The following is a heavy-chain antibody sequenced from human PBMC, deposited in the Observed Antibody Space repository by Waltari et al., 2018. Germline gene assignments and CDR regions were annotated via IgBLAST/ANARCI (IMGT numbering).Heavy chain of an antibody. D-gene: IGHD2-15*01. J-gene: IGHJ4*02. CDR2: IYHSGST. CDR1: GYSISSGYY. V-gene: IGHV4-38-2*01. Sequence: QVQLQESGPGLVKPSETLSLTCAVSGYSISSGYYWGWIRQPPGKGLEWIGSIYHSGSTSYNPSLKSRVTISVDTSKNQFSLMLSSVTAADTAVYYCARHPRIGQAGYWGQGTLVIVSS. CDR3: ARHPRIGQAGY.